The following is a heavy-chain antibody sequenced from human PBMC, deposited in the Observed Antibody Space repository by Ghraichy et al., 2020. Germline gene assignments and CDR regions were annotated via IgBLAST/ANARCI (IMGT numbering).Heavy chain of an antibody. V-gene: IGHV3-74*01. CDR2: INSDGSST. CDR1: GFTFSSYW. D-gene: IGHD3/OR15-3a*01. Sequence: GGSLRLSCAASGFTFSSYWMHWVRQAPGKGLVWVSRINSDGSSTSYADSVKGRFTISRDNAKNTLYLQMNSLRAEDTAVYYCARGRGLVIAGIIDYWGQGTLVTVSS. J-gene: IGHJ4*02. CDR3: ARGRGLVIAGIIDY.